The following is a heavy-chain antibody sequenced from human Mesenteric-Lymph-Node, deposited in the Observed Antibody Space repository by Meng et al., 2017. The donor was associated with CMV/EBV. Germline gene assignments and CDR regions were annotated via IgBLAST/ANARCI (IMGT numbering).Heavy chain of an antibody. J-gene: IGHJ6*02. D-gene: IGHD3-3*01. CDR2: MSPERGSA. CDR3: ARGGHGFWSGQTYYYGMDV. V-gene: IGHV1-8*03. Sequence: SVTVSCKASGYTFTTYDINWVRQVPGQGLEWLGWMSPERGSAGYALKFQGRVSITRDKSISTAYMEVSSLTIEDTAVYYCARGGHGFWSGQTYYYGMDVWGQGTTVTVSS. CDR1: GYTFTTYD.